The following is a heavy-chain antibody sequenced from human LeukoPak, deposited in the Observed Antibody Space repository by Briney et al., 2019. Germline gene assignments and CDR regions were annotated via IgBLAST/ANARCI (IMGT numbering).Heavy chain of an antibody. CDR2: ISAYNGNT. V-gene: IGHV1-18*01. J-gene: IGHJ4*02. D-gene: IGHD2-2*01. CDR1: GYTFTNYG. Sequence: GASMKVSCKASGYTFTNYGISWVRQAPGQGLEWMGWISAYNGNTEYAQKVQGRVTMTTDTSTSTAYMELRSLRSDDTAVYYCATRYCSSTSCYVINDYWGQGTLVTVSS. CDR3: ATRYCSSTSCYVINDY.